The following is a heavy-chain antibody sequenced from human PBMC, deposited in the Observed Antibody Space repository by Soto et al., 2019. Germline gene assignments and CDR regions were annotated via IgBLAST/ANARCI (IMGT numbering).Heavy chain of an antibody. J-gene: IGHJ4*02. CDR1: GFTFRSYE. Sequence: GGSLRLSCAASGFTFRSYEMSWVRQAPGKGLEWVSVIYSGGSTYYADSVKGRFTISRDNSKNTLYLQMNSLRAEDTAVYYCARGDGYNAPFDYWGQGTLVTVSS. D-gene: IGHD5-12*01. CDR2: IYSGGST. V-gene: IGHV3-53*01. CDR3: ARGDGYNAPFDY.